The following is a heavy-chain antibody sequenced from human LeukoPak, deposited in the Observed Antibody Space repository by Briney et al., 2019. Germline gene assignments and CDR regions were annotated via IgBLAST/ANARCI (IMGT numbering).Heavy chain of an antibody. CDR1: GGSISTSTHY. CDR3: ARLLLTGDGGRGWFDP. J-gene: IGHJ5*02. Sequence: SETLSLTCTVSGGSISTSTHYWGWIRQPPGMGLEWIGNVYYSGSTDHNPSLKSRVTISVDTSTNQFSLKLSSVTAADTAVYYCARLLLTGDGGRGWFDPWGQGTLVTVSS. D-gene: IGHD3-9*01. CDR2: VYYSGST. V-gene: IGHV4-39*01.